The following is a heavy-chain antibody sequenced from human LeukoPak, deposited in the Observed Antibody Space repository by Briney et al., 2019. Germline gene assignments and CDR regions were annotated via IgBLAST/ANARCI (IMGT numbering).Heavy chain of an antibody. J-gene: IGHJ3*02. Sequence: GGSLRLSCAASGFTFSSYAMHWVRQAPGKGLEYVSAISSNGGSTYYANSVKGRFTISRDNSKNTLYLQMGSLRAEDMAVYYCARDRRRYQLPRRVDAFDIWGQGTMVTVSS. D-gene: IGHD2-2*01. CDR1: GFTFSSYA. V-gene: IGHV3-64*01. CDR2: ISSNGGST. CDR3: ARDRRRYQLPRRVDAFDI.